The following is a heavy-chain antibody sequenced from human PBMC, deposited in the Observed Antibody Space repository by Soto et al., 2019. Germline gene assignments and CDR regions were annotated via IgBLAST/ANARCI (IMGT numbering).Heavy chain of an antibody. Sequence: EVQLLESGGGLVQPGGSLRLSCAASGFSFSSYAMSWVAQAPGKGLEWVTAISGGGGSTYYADSVMGRFTISGDNSKNTLYLQMNSLRAEDTAVYYCAKDPFRGYSYGTDYWGQGTLVTVSS. V-gene: IGHV3-23*01. CDR2: ISGGGGST. D-gene: IGHD5-18*01. CDR3: AKDPFRGYSYGTDY. J-gene: IGHJ4*02. CDR1: GFSFSSYA.